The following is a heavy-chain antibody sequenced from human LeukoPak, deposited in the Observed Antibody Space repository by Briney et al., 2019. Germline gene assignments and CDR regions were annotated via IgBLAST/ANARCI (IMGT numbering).Heavy chain of an antibody. CDR1: GFTFSSYG. D-gene: IGHD6-19*01. J-gene: IGHJ4*02. CDR2: IRYDGSNK. V-gene: IGHV3-30*02. Sequence: GGSLRLSCAASGFTFSSYGMHWVRQAPGKGLEWVAFIRYDGSNKYYADSVKGRFTISRDNSKNTLYLQMNSLRAEDTAVHYCAKDQGGWYHYFDYWGQGTLVTVSS. CDR3: AKDQGGWYHYFDY.